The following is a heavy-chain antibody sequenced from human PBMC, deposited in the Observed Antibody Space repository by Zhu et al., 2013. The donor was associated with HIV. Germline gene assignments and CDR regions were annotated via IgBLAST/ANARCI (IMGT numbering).Heavy chain of an antibody. D-gene: IGHD6-13*01. CDR3: AKVRIAAAGTRRNWFDP. CDR1: GYTFTGYY. CDR2: INPNSGGT. Sequence: QVQLVQSGAEVKKPGASVKVSCKASGYTFTGYYMHWVRQAPGQGLEWMGWINPNSGGTNYAQKFQGRVTMTRDTSISTAYMELSRLRSDDTAVYYCAKVRIAAAGTRRNWFDPWGQGTLVTVSS. V-gene: IGHV1-2*02. J-gene: IGHJ5*02.